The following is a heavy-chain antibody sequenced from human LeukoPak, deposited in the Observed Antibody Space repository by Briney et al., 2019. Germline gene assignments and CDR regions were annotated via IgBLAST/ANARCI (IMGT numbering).Heavy chain of an antibody. D-gene: IGHD2-15*01. V-gene: IGHV3-66*01. CDR2: IYSGGST. Sequence: QPGGSLRLSCAASEFSVGSNYMTWVRQAPGKGLEWVSLIYSGGSTYYADSVKGRFTSSRDNSKNTLYLQMNSLRAEDTAVYYCARGAVAAAYYFDYWGQGTLVTVSS. CDR1: EFSVGSNY. CDR3: ARGAVAAAYYFDY. J-gene: IGHJ4*02.